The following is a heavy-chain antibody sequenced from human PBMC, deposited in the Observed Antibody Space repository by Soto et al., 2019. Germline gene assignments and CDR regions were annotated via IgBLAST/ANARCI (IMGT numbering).Heavy chain of an antibody. CDR1: GFTFSIYS. CDR3: ARDRLVPATSAPPSCYYGMDV. V-gene: IGHV3-21*01. CDR2: ISSSSRYI. D-gene: IGHD2-15*01. J-gene: IGHJ6*01. Sequence: PRGSLRLSCAPSGFTFSIYSMTWVRQAPGMGLDLVSSISSSSRYIYYADSVRGRFTISRDNAKNSLYLQINSLRAEDTAVYYCARDRLVPATSAPPSCYYGMDVWGQGTTVTVSS.